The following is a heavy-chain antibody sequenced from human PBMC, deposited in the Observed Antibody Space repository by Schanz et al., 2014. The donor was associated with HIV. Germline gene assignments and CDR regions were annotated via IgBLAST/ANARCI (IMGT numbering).Heavy chain of an antibody. Sequence: QVQLVESGGGVVQPGGSLRLSCAASGFTFRNYAMHWVRQVPDKGLEWVAILWFDGSIDYYADSVRGRFTISRDNSKSTLYLQMNNLRAEDTAVYYCARETSGFSTSWPPRYHYYGMDVWGQGTTVTVSS. CDR2: LWFDGSID. V-gene: IGHV3-33*01. D-gene: IGHD6-13*01. CDR1: GFTFRNYA. CDR3: ARETSGFSTSWPPRYHYYGMDV. J-gene: IGHJ6*02.